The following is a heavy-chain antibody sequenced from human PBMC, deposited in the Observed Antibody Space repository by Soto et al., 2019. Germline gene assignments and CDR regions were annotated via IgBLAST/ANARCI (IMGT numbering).Heavy chain of an antibody. V-gene: IGHV4-39*01. Sequence: SETLSLTCTVSGGSISSSSYYWGWIRQPPGKGLEWIGSIYYSGSTYYNPSLKSRVTISVDTSKNQFSLKLSSVTAADTAVYYCARTYYDFWSGLEYYMDVWGKGTSVTVSS. D-gene: IGHD3-3*01. CDR2: IYYSGST. CDR1: GGSISSSSYY. CDR3: ARTYYDFWSGLEYYMDV. J-gene: IGHJ6*03.